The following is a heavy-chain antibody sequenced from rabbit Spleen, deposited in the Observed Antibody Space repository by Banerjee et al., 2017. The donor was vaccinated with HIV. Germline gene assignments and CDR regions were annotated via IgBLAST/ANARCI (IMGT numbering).Heavy chain of an antibody. CDR2: IYTDSTDT. CDR3: ARSYYSRVYGGYGYALNL. V-gene: IGHV1S45*01. Sequence: QEQLVESGGGLVQPEGSLTLTCKASGFSFSSNYYMCWVRQAPGKGLELIACIYTDSTDTWYASWAKGRFSISKTSSTTVTLQMTSLTAADTATYFCARSYYSRVYGGYGYALNLWGPGTLVTVS. CDR1: GFSFSSNYY. J-gene: IGHJ4*01. D-gene: IGHD6-1*01.